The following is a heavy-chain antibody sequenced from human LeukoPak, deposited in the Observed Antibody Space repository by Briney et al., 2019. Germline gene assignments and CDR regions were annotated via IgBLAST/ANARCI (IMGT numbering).Heavy chain of an antibody. V-gene: IGHV3-23*01. CDR1: GFTVSSNY. CDR3: AKDQGDGLLGYYFDY. Sequence: GGSLRLSCAASGFTVSSNYMSWVRQAPGKGLEWVSAISGSGGSTYYADSVKGRFTISRDNSKNTLYLQMNSLRAEDTAVYYCAKDQGDGLLGYYFDYWGQGTLVTVSS. J-gene: IGHJ4*02. D-gene: IGHD2-8*01. CDR2: ISGSGGST.